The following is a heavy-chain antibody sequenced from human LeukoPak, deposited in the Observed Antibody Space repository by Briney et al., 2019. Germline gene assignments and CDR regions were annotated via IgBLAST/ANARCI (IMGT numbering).Heavy chain of an antibody. CDR2: ISSSGSNI. V-gene: IGHV3-11*01. CDR1: GFTFSDYY. CDR3: ARQGVYDSSGYYRDY. J-gene: IGHJ4*02. Sequence: KPGGSLRLSCAASGFTFSDYYMSWIRQATGKGLEWVSYISSSGSNIYYADSVKGRFTISRDNAKNSLYLQMNSLRAEDTAVYYCARQGVYDSSGYYRDYWGQGTLVTVSS. D-gene: IGHD3-22*01.